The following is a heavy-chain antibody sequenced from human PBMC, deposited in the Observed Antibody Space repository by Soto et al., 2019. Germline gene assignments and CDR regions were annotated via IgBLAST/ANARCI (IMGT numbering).Heavy chain of an antibody. V-gene: IGHV1-69*02. CDR1: GGTFRNYP. Sequence: QVQLVQSGTEVKKPGSSVKVSCKASGGTFRNYPINWVRQAPGQGLEWMGSIFTLTDIPDYAQNFQARLTISADKSTSTAYMELSSLTSDDTAMYFCARGPLGLLNYFESWGQGTLVTVSS. CDR3: ARGPLGLLNYFES. J-gene: IGHJ4*02. CDR2: IFTLTDIP.